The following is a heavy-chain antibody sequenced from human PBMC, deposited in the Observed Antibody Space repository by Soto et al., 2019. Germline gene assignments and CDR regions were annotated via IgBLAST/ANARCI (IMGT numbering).Heavy chain of an antibody. CDR2: FYSGGST. D-gene: IGHD3-10*01. CDR3: ARGLVGRGGLGVDY. Sequence: GSLRLSCTVSGFTVSSKYMNWVRQAPGKGLEWVSVFYSGGSTNYADSVNGRFTISRDNSKNTLYLQMNSLRAEDTAVYYCARGLVGRGGLGVDYWGQGTLVTVSS. J-gene: IGHJ4*02. V-gene: IGHV3-53*01. CDR1: GFTVSSKY.